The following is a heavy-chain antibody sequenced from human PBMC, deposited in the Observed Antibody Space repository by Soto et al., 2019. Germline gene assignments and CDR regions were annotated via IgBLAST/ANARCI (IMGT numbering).Heavy chain of an antibody. J-gene: IGHJ4*02. V-gene: IGHV3-33*01. CDR1: GFSFSNYG. D-gene: IGHD1-26*01. CDR2: IWYDGGKE. CDR3: ERARWELLWGDY. Sequence: QVQLVESGGGVVQPGKSLRLSCAASGFSFSNYGMHWVRQAPGKGLEWVALIWYDGGKEYYADSVKGRFTISRDNSKNTVYLQMNSLRAEDTAVYYCERARWELLWGDYWGQGPLVTVSS.